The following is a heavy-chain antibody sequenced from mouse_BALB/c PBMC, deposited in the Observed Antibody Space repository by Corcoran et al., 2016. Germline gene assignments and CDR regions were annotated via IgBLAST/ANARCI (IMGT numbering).Heavy chain of an antibody. CDR2: INPDSSTI. Sequence: EVKLLESGGGMVQPGEYLKLSCAASGVDLSRYWMSWVQQAPGKELEWIGEINPDSSTINYTPSLKDKSIIAIDNAKNTLYLLMSKVRYEDTALYYCARHLGDAMDYWGQGTSVTVSS. V-gene: IGHV4-1*02. D-gene: IGHD4-1*01. CDR1: GVDLSRYW. J-gene: IGHJ4*01. CDR3: ARHLGDAMDY.